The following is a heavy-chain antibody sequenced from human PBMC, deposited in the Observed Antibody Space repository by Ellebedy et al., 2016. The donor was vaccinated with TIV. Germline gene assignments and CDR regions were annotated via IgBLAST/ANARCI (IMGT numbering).Heavy chain of an antibody. J-gene: IGHJ4*02. CDR3: AREDRASGSVTVDY. CDR1: GYTFTSYG. D-gene: IGHD1-26*01. CDR2: ISAYNGNT. Sequence: AASVKVSCKASGYTFTSYGISWVRQAPGQGLEWMGWISAYNGNTNYAQKLQDRVTMTTDTSTSTAYMELRSLRSDDTAVYYCAREDRASGSVTVDYWGQGTLVTVSS. V-gene: IGHV1-18*01.